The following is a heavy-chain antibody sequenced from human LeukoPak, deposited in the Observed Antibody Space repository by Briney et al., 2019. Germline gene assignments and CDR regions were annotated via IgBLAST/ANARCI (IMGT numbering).Heavy chain of an antibody. J-gene: IGHJ6*02. CDR3: AREGYGSWYVNYYYYGMDV. Sequence: GASVKVSCTASGYTFTSYGISWVRQAPGQGLEWMGWISAYNGNTNYAQKLQGRVTMTTDTSTSTAYMELRSLRSDDTAVYYCAREGYGSWYVNYYYYGMDVWGQGTTVTVSS. V-gene: IGHV1-18*01. CDR1: GYTFTSYG. CDR2: ISAYNGNT. D-gene: IGHD6-13*01.